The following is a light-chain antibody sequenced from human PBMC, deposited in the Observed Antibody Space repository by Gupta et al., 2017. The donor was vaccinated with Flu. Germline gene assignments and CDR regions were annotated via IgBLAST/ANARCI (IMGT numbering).Light chain of an antibody. J-gene: IGKJ4*01. CDR1: QSVGISY. Sequence: IVLTQSPRTLSLSPGERATLSCRARQSVGISYLAWYQQKPGQAPRLLIYGASSRATGIPDRFSGSGSGTDFTLTISSREPEDFSVYYCQQHGSSPPVTFGGGTKVEIK. CDR3: QQHGSSPPVT. CDR2: GAS. V-gene: IGKV3-20*01.